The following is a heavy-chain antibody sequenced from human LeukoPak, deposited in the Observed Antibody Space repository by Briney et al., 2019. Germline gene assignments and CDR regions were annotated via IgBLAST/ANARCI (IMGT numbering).Heavy chain of an antibody. Sequence: PSETLSLTCTVSGGSISAYFWSWVRQPPGKGLEWIGYIYYSGSTNYNPSLKSRVTISVDSSKNQFSLKLSSVTAADTAMYYCARRPSVAGPFDYWGQGTLVTVSS. CDR1: GGSISAYF. V-gene: IGHV4-59*08. CDR2: IYYSGST. J-gene: IGHJ4*02. CDR3: ARRPSVAGPFDY. D-gene: IGHD6-19*01.